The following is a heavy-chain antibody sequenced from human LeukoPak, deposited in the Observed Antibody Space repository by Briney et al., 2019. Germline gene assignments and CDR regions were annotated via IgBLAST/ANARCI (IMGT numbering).Heavy chain of an antibody. V-gene: IGHV1-2*02. Sequence: ASLKVSCKASGYTFTGYYMRWVRQAPGQGLEWMAWINPNSGGTNYAQKFQGRVTMTRDTSISTAYMELSRLRSDDTAVYYCARMGANDYGGNSGFDYWGQGTLVTVSS. CDR2: INPNSGGT. J-gene: IGHJ4*02. CDR1: GYTFTGYY. CDR3: ARMGANDYGGNSGFDY. D-gene: IGHD4-23*01.